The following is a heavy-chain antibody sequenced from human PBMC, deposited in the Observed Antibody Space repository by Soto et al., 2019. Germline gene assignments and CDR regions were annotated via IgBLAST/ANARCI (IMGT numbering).Heavy chain of an antibody. CDR2: IYYSGST. D-gene: IGHD3-10*01. V-gene: IGHV4-31*03. CDR1: GGSISSGGYY. J-gene: IGHJ4*02. Sequence: PSETLSLTCTVSGGSISSGGYYWSWIRQHPGKGLERIGYIYYSGSTYYNPSLKSRVTISVDTSKNQFSLKLSSVTAADTAVYYCARLTSGPVYFDYWGQGTLVTVSS. CDR3: ARLTSGPVYFDY.